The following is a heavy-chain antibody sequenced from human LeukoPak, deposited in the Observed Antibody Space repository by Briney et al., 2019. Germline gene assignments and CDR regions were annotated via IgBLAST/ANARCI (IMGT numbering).Heavy chain of an antibody. CDR3: ISGGGTADY. D-gene: IGHD1-1*01. Sequence: GGSLRLSCAASGFTFSNAWMNWMGWVRQSPGKGLEWVGLTKIKTDDGTPDYAALVKGRVTISRDDSKNTVYLEMNSLETEDTAVYYCISGGGTADYWGQGTLVSVSS. CDR1: GFTFSNAW. CDR2: TKIKTDDGTP. V-gene: IGHV3-15*01. J-gene: IGHJ4*02.